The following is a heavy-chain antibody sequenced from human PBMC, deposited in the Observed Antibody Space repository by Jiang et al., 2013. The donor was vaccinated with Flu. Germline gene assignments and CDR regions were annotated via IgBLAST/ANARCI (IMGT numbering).Heavy chain of an antibody. CDR1: SDHY. CDR3: ARLGYCSDGTCYPYDY. CDR2: SRNKANSYTT. Sequence: SDHYMDWVRQAPGKGLEWVGRSRNKANSYTTEYAASVKGRFIISRDDSKNSLYLQMNSLKTEDTAVYYCARLGYCSDGTCYPYDYWGQGTLVTVSS. V-gene: IGHV3-72*01. J-gene: IGHJ4*02. D-gene: IGHD2-15*01.